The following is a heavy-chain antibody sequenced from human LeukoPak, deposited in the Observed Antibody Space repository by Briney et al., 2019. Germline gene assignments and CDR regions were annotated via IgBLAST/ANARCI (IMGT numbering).Heavy chain of an antibody. Sequence: GRSLRLSCAASGFTFSSYAMHWVRQAPGKGLEGVAVISYDGSNKYYADSVKGRFTISRDNSKNTLYLQMNSLRAEDTAVYYCARVSLRFLEWFSMDVWGQGTTVTVSS. CDR1: GFTFSSYA. CDR3: ARVSLRFLEWFSMDV. D-gene: IGHD3-3*01. J-gene: IGHJ6*02. V-gene: IGHV3-30-3*01. CDR2: ISYDGSNK.